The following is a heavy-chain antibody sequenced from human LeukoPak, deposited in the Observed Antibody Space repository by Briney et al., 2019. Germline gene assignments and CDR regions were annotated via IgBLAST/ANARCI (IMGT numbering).Heavy chain of an antibody. CDR3: ARAVIGPRFDP. J-gene: IGHJ5*02. D-gene: IGHD2-21*01. CDR1: NYSIGSDNY. CDR2: ISHSGST. V-gene: IGHV4-38-2*01. Sequence: PSETLSLTCVVSNYSIGSDNYWGWIRQSPGKGLEWIGSISHSGSTYYNPSLQSRVTISVDTSKNQFSLNLTSVTTTDTALYYCARAVIGPRFDPWGQGTLVTVSS.